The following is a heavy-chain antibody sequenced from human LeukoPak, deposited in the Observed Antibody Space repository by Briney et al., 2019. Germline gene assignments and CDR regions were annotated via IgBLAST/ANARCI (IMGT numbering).Heavy chain of an antibody. CDR3: ARPRHYYDSSGYYY. CDR1: GYTFTSYG. V-gene: IGHV1-18*01. CDR2: ISAYNGNT. D-gene: IGHD3-22*01. J-gene: IGHJ4*02. Sequence: ASVKVSCKASGYTFTSYGISWVRQATGQGLEWMGWISAYNGNTNYAQKLQGRDTMTTDTSTSTAYMELRSLRSDDTAVYYCARPRHYYDSSGYYYWGQGTLVTVSS.